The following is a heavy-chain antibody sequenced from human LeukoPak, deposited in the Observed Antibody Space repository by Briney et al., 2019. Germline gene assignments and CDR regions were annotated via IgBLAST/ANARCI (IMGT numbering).Heavy chain of an antibody. CDR2: IRSKAYGGTT. J-gene: IGHJ4*02. CDR1: GFTFGDYA. V-gene: IGHV3-49*03. Sequence: GGSLRLSCTASGFTFGDYAMSWFRQAPGKGLEWVGFIRSKAYGGTTEYAASVKGRFTISRDDSKSIAYLQMDSLKTEDTAVYYCTSPRTIVVVPAAADYWGQGTLVTVSS. CDR3: TSPRTIVVVPAAADY. D-gene: IGHD2-2*01.